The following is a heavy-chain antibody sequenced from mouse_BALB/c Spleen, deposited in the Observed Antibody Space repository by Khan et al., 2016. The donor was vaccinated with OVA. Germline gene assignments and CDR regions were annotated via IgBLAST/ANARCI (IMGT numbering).Heavy chain of an antibody. Sequence: EVKLVESGGGLVQPGGSLRLSCATSGFTFTDYYMSWVRQPPGKALEWLGFIRNKANGYSTEYSASVKGRFTISRDNSQSILYLQMNTLRAEDSATYYCAKDFDYWGQGTTLTVSS. CDR3: AKDFDY. CDR2: IRNKANGYST. J-gene: IGHJ2*01. V-gene: IGHV7-3*02. CDR1: GFTFTDYY.